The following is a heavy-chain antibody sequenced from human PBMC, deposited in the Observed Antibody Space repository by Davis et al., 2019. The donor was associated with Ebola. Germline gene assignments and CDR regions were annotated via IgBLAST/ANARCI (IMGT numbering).Heavy chain of an antibody. CDR2: IRNKAYGGTS. Sequence: SLRLSCTASGFTFGAYAVSWVRQAPGKGLEWVSFIRNKAYGGTSEYAASVKGRFTISRDDSKSIAQLQMNSLKAEDTAVYYCTRDEEGRSDYWGQGTLVTVSS. CDR1: GFTFGAYA. J-gene: IGHJ4*02. V-gene: IGHV3-49*04. CDR3: TRDEEGRSDY.